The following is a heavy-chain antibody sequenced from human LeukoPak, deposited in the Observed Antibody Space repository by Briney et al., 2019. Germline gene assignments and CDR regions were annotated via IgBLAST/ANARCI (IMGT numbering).Heavy chain of an antibody. V-gene: IGHV1-2*02. CDR2: INPNSGGT. J-gene: IGHJ4*02. D-gene: IGHD1-26*01. CDR3: ARESIVGATTLDY. Sequence: ASVKVSCKASVYXFTGNYMHWVRQAPGQGLEWMGWINPNSGGTNYAQKFQGRVTMTRDTSISTAYMELSRLRSDDTAVYYCARESIVGATTLDYWGQGTLVTVSS. CDR1: VYXFTGNY.